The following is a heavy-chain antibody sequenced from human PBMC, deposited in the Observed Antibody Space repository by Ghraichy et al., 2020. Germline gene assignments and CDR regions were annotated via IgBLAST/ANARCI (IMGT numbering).Heavy chain of an antibody. CDR2: IYPSGST. D-gene: IGHD3-16*01. Sequence: SETLSLTCTVSGGSISSDGYYWSWMRQPAGKGLEWIGRIYPSGSTNYSPSLKSRVSVSADRSKNQISLKLTSVTGADTAVYYGARETGTYTRRGKFDCWGQGALVTVSS. J-gene: IGHJ4*02. CDR1: GGSISSDGYY. CDR3: ARETGTYTRRGKFDC. V-gene: IGHV4-61*02.